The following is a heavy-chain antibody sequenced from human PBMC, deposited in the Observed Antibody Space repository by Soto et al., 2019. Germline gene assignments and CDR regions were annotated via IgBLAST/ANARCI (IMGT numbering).Heavy chain of an antibody. Sequence: PGGSLRLSCAVTGFSFNNYAMNWVRQAPGKGLEWVSSISGGGTGTYSADAVKGRFTISSDKSRNTVYLRMSSLRADDTAVYYCAKGHYYDNVGNWVANQAFDSWGQGSLVTVSS. CDR1: GFSFNNYA. CDR2: ISGGGTGT. CDR3: AKGHYYDNVGNWVANQAFDS. V-gene: IGHV3-23*01. D-gene: IGHD3-22*01. J-gene: IGHJ4*02.